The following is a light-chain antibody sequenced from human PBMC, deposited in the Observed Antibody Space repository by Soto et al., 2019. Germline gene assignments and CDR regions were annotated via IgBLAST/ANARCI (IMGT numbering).Light chain of an antibody. CDR1: QSIGSSY. CDR3: QQYGTSPT. Sequence: EIVLTQSPGTLSLSPGERATLSCRASQSIGSSYLAWYQQKPGQAPRLLIYGTSSRATGISDRFSGSGSGTDFTLSISRLEPEDFAVYYCQQYGTSPTFGQGTKVDI. J-gene: IGKJ1*01. V-gene: IGKV3-20*01. CDR2: GTS.